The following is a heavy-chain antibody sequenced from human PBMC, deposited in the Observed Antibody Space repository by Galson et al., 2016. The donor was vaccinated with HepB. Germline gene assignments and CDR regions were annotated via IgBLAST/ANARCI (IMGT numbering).Heavy chain of an antibody. V-gene: IGHV3-23*01. J-gene: IGHJ4*02. Sequence: SLRLSCAASGFTFSTYAMNWVRQVPGKGLEWVSLISGNSGTTYYADSVKGRFTISRDNAKSTVYLQMNSLGAEDTAVYYCAKGGDTRDWGQGTLVTVSS. CDR2: ISGNSGTT. CDR1: GFTFSTYA. CDR3: AKGGDTRD. D-gene: IGHD1-26*01.